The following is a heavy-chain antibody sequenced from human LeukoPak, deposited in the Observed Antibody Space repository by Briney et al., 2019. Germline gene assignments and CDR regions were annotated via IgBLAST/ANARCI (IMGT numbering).Heavy chain of an antibody. Sequence: GGSLRLSCAASGFTFSNYAMSWVRQAPGKGLEWVSAISDSGGSTYYADSVKGRFTISRDNSKNTLYLQMNSLRAEDTALYYCAKASTYYYGSGSYRDYWGQGTLVTVSS. J-gene: IGHJ4*02. D-gene: IGHD3-10*01. CDR1: GFTFSNYA. CDR3: AKASTYYYGSGSYRDY. CDR2: ISDSGGST. V-gene: IGHV3-23*01.